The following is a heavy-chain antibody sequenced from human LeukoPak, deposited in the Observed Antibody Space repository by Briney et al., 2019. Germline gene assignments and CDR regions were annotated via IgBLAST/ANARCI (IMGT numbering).Heavy chain of an antibody. J-gene: IGHJ6*03. CDR3: ARGGPPGYYYDYYMDV. CDR1: GGSFSGYY. Sequence: PSETLSLTCAVYGGSFSGYYWSWIRRPPGKGLEWIGEINHSGSTNYNPSLKSRVTISVDTSKNQFSLKLSSVTAADTAVYFCARGGPPGYYYDYYMDVWGKGTTVTISS. CDR2: INHSGST. V-gene: IGHV4-34*01.